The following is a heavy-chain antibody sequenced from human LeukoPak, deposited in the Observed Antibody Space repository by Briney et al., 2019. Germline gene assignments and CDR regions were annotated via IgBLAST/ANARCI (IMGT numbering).Heavy chain of an antibody. D-gene: IGHD1-1*01. CDR2: LRGNGDT. CDR1: GFTFSSYA. CDR3: AEASWVSNADAVL. J-gene: IGHJ4*02. Sequence: GGSLRLSCAASGFTFSSYAMSWVREAPARGLEWDSSLRGNGDTFYADSVKGRFTLSRDDSRNTVYLQLNNLRVEDTAVYYCAEASWVSNADAVLWGQGTVVTVSS. V-gene: IGHV3-23*01.